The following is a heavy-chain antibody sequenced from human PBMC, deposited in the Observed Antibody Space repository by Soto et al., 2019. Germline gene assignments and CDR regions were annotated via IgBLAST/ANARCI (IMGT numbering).Heavy chain of an antibody. CDR1: GGSFSGYY. J-gene: IGHJ4*02. CDR3: AGEATNPAIFDY. D-gene: IGHD1-26*01. Sequence: SETLSLTCAVYGGSFSGYYWSWIRQPPGKGLEWIGEINHSGSTNYNPSLKSRVTISVDTSKNQFSLKLSSVTAADTAVYYCAGEATNPAIFDYWGQGSLVTVSS. V-gene: IGHV4-34*01. CDR2: INHSGST.